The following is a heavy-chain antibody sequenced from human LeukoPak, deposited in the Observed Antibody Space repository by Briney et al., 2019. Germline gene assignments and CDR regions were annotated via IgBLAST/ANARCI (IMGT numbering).Heavy chain of an antibody. J-gene: IGHJ6*04. Sequence: PGGSLRLSCAASGFTFSDYYMSWIRQAPGKGLEWLSYISSSDNTIYYADSVKGRFTISRDNAKNSLYLQMNSLRAEDTAVYYCGSSPRVAAQDVWGKGTTVTVSS. CDR2: ISSSDNTI. CDR3: GSSPRVAAQDV. D-gene: IGHD6-6*01. V-gene: IGHV3-11*04. CDR1: GFTFSDYY.